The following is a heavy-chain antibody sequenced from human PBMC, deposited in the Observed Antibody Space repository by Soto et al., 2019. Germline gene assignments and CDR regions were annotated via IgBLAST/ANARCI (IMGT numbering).Heavy chain of an antibody. CDR1: GFSSSTTG. J-gene: IGHJ5*02. CDR2: ISHDGGAK. D-gene: IGHD6-19*01. V-gene: IGHV3-30*18. Sequence: QVQLVESGGGVVQPGRSLRLSCAASGFSSSTTGMHWVRQAPGKGLEWVAMISHDGGAKYYADSVKGRFTISRDDSKNTLYLQMNSLRPEDTAVYYCAKDLYSSDWYNYFDPWGQGTLVTVSS. CDR3: AKDLYSSDWYNYFDP.